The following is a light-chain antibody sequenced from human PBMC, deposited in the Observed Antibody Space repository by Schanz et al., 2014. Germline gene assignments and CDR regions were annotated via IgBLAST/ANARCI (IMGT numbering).Light chain of an antibody. V-gene: IGLV2-8*01. CDR3: SSYAGSNFVV. CDR1: SSDVGGYNF. J-gene: IGLJ2*01. Sequence: QSALTQPPSASGSPEQSVTISCTGTSSDVGGYNFVSWYQQHPGKAPKLMIYEVSNRPSGVPDRFSGSKSGNTASLTVSGLQAEDEADYYCSSYAGSNFVVFGGGTKLT. CDR2: EVS.